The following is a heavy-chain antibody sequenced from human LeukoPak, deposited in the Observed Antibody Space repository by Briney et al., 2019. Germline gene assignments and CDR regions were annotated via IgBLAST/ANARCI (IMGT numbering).Heavy chain of an antibody. V-gene: IGHV5-51*01. CDR2: IYPGDSDT. CDR3: ARFAPDGQTFYYLDY. Sequence: GESLKISCKGSGYSFTSYWIGWVRQMPGKGLEWMGIIYPGDSDTRYSPSFQGQVTISADKSISTAYLQWSSLKASDTAMYYCARFAPDGQTFYYLDYWGQGTLVTVSS. J-gene: IGHJ4*02. D-gene: IGHD5-24*01. CDR1: GYSFTSYW.